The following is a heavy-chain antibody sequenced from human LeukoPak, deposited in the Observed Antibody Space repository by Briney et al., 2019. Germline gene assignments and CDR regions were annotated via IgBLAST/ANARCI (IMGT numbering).Heavy chain of an antibody. D-gene: IGHD4-17*01. Sequence: SEALSLTCAVYGGSFSGYYWSWIRQPPGKGLEWIGEINHSGSTNYNPSLKSRVTISVDTSKNQFSLRLSSVTAADTAVYYCASLMTTVTTSGDYWGQGTLVTVSS. J-gene: IGHJ4*02. CDR2: INHSGST. V-gene: IGHV4-34*01. CDR1: GGSFSGYY. CDR3: ASLMTTVTTSGDY.